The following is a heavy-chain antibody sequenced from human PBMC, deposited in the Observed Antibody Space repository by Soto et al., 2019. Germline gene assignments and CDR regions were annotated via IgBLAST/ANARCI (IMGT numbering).Heavy chain of an antibody. CDR1: GLTFSSFA. Sequence: GGCLRRSCSAAGLTFSSFAMHWVRQAPGRGLEWVTLISYDGSEEYYADSVNGRFTISRDDSQNTVHLQMNSLRAEDTAVYYCARADVNGLVNYYYYGMDITGKVSTVSVSS. J-gene: IGHJ6*01. CDR3: ARADVNGLVNYYYYGMDI. CDR2: ISYDGSEE. D-gene: IGHD3-9*01. V-gene: IGHV3-30-3*01.